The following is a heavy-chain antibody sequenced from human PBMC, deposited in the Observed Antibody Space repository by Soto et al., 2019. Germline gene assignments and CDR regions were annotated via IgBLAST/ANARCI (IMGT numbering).Heavy chain of an antibody. CDR3: ARGNSGSYYYYYYMDV. D-gene: IGHD1-26*01. CDR1: GGSISSYY. V-gene: IGHV4-59*01. CDR2: IYYSGST. J-gene: IGHJ6*03. Sequence: SETLSLTCTVSGGSISSYYWSWIRQPPGKGLEWIGYIYYSGSTNYNPSLKSRVTISVDTSKNQFSLKLSSVTAADTAVYYCARGNSGSYYYYYYMDVWGKGPTVTVSS.